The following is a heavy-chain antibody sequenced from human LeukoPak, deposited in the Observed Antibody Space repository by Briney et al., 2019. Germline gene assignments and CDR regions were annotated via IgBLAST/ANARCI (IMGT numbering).Heavy chain of an antibody. D-gene: IGHD4-11*01. Sequence: PGGSLRLSCVGSGFTFSDYEMNWVRQAPGKGLEWVSYITSSGITIYYADSVKGRFTISRDNAKNSLYLQMNSLSADDTAVYYCARDRGGISTTGGDFDYWGQGTLVTVSS. CDR2: ITSSGITI. V-gene: IGHV3-48*03. CDR3: ARDRGGISTTGGDFDY. J-gene: IGHJ4*02. CDR1: GFTFSDYE.